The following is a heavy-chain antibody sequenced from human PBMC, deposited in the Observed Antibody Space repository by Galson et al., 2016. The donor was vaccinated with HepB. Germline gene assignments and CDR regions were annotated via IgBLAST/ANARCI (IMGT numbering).Heavy chain of an antibody. CDR1: GFTFSTYN. Sequence: SLRLSCAASGFTFSTYNMNWVRRAPGKGLEWVSSISNSNSYIYYTDSVKGRFTISRDNAKNSLYLQMNSLRAEDTAVYYCARAFGYCSSTSCYKGGLFYYYGMDVWGQGTTVTVSS. CDR2: ISNSNSYI. D-gene: IGHD2-2*02. J-gene: IGHJ6*02. CDR3: ARAFGYCSSTSCYKGGLFYYYGMDV. V-gene: IGHV3-21*01.